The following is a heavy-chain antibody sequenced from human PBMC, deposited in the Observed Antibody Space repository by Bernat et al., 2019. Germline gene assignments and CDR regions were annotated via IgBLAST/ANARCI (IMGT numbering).Heavy chain of an antibody. CDR1: GFTFSSYA. CDR3: ARGSDVVVAAEFAFDI. Sequence: QVHLVESGGGVVQPGRSLRLSCAASGFTFSSYAMHWVRQAPGKGLEWVAVISYDGSNKYYADSVKGRFTISRDNSKNTLYLQMNSLRAEDTAVYYCARGSDVVVAAEFAFDIWGQGTMVTVSS. V-gene: IGHV3-30-3*01. CDR2: ISYDGSNK. J-gene: IGHJ3*02. D-gene: IGHD2-15*01.